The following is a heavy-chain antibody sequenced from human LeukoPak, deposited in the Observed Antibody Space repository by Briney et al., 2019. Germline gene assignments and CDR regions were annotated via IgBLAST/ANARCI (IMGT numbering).Heavy chain of an antibody. CDR1: GFSFSTYA. D-gene: IGHD1-1*01. CDR3: AKNFAPGNALYDF. Sequence: GGSLRLSCAASGFSFSTYAMTWVRQAPGRGLEWVSAIDWTSHYIFYRDSVQGRFTTSRDNSRATLFLQMNSLTAQDSAVYYCAKNFAPGNALYDFWGQGVLVTVSS. V-gene: IGHV3-23*01. CDR2: IDWTSHYI. J-gene: IGHJ4*02.